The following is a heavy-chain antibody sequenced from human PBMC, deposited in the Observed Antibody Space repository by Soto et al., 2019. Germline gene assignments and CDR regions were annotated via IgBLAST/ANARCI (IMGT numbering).Heavy chain of an antibody. CDR2: IYYSGST. Sequence: SETLSLTCTVSVGSISSGDYYCSWIRQPPWKGLEWIGYIYYSGSTYYNPSLKSRVTISVDTSKNQFSLKLSSVTAADTAVYYCARVSTTRLTADYDRSAYYWFDYCCQGTLVTVSS. V-gene: IGHV4-30-4*01. CDR1: VGSISSGDYY. CDR3: ARVSTTRLTADYDRSAYYWFDY. J-gene: IGHJ4*02. D-gene: IGHD3-22*01.